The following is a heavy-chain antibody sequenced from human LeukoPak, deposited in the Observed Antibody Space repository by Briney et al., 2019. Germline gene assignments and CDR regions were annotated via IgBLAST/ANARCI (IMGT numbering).Heavy chain of an antibody. J-gene: IGHJ4*02. CDR2: IYPGDSDT. Sequence: GESLKISCKGSGYSFTSHWIGWVRQMPGKGLEWMGIIYPGDSDTRYSPSFQGQVTISADKSISTAYLQWSSLKASDTAMYYCARPGYCSGGSCFGYFDYWGQGTLVTVSS. CDR1: GYSFTSHW. V-gene: IGHV5-51*01. D-gene: IGHD2-15*01. CDR3: ARPGYCSGGSCFGYFDY.